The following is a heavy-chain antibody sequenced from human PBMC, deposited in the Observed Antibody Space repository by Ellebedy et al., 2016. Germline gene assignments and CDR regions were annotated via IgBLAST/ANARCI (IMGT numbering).Heavy chain of an antibody. CDR3: TTAPYIWGSYRLTY. V-gene: IGHV3-15*01. J-gene: IGHJ4*02. CDR1: GFTFSNAW. CDR2: IKSKTDGGTT. D-gene: IGHD3-16*02. Sequence: GGSLRLXXAASGFTFSNAWMSWVRQAPGKGLEWVGRIKSKTDGGTTDYAAPVKGRFTISRDDSENTLYLQMNSLNTEDTAVYYCTTAPYIWGSYRLTYWGQGTLVTVSS.